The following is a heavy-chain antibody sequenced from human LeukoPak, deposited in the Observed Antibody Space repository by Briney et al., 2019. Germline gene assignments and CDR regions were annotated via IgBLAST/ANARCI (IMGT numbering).Heavy chain of an antibody. V-gene: IGHV3-23*01. D-gene: IGHD3-10*01. J-gene: IGHJ6*03. CDR2: ISGSGGST. CDR1: GFTFSSYG. CDR3: ARGRPGEIKSPADYYYYYMDV. Sequence: GGSLRLSCAASGFTFSSYGMSWVRQAPGKGLEWVSAISGSGGSTYYADSVKGRFTISRDNSKNTLYLQMNSLRAEDTAVYYCARGRPGEIKSPADYYYYYMDVWGKGTTVTISS.